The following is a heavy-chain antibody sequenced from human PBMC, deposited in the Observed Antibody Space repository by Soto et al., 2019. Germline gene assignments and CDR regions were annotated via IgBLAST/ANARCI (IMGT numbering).Heavy chain of an antibody. J-gene: IGHJ4*02. V-gene: IGHV3-30-3*01. D-gene: IGHD6-13*01. CDR3: ASSSWYGGYDY. CDR1: GFPFSKYA. Sequence: GGSLRLSCAASGFPFSKYAMHWVRQPPGKGLELVALISYDGNKKFNADSVKGRFTISRDNIKNTVYLQMNGLRGEDTAVYYCASSSWYGGYDYWGQGALVTVS. CDR2: ISYDGNKK.